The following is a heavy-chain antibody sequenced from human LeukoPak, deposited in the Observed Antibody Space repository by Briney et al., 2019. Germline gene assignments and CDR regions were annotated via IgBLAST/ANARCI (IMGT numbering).Heavy chain of an antibody. Sequence: GGSLRLSCAASGFTVSSNYMSLVRQAPGKGLEWVSVIYSGGSTYYADSVKGRFTISRDNSKDTLYLQMNSLRAEDTAVYYCARVDDYGGNLYYWGQGTLVTVSS. D-gene: IGHD4-23*01. CDR2: IYSGGST. CDR3: ARVDDYGGNLYY. J-gene: IGHJ4*02. CDR1: GFTVSSNY. V-gene: IGHV3-53*01.